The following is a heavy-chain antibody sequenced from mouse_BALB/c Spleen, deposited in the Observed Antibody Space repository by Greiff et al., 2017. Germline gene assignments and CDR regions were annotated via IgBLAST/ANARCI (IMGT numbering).Heavy chain of an antibody. J-gene: IGHJ4*01. D-gene: IGHD2-3*01. CDR1: GFTFSDYY. CDR2: ISDGGSYT. Sequence: EVQLVESGGGLVKPGGSLKLSCAASGFTFSDYYMYWVRQTPEKRLEWVATISDGGSYTYYPDSVKGRFTISRDNAKNNLYLQMSSLKSEDTAMYYCARGGDGYYAMDYWGQGTSVTVSS. V-gene: IGHV5-4*02. CDR3: ARGGDGYYAMDY.